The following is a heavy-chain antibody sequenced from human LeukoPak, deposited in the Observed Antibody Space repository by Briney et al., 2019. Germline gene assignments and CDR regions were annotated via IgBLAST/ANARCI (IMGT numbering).Heavy chain of an antibody. CDR3: VRGLDYNVAWVY. J-gene: IGHJ4*02. Sequence: GGSLRLSCAASGFTFSSYSMNWVRQAPGRGLEWVAYISSSGSNLYYADSVKGRFSISRDNAKNSLYLQMNSLRAADTAVYYCVRGLDYNVAWVYWGQGTLVTVSS. CDR1: GFTFSSYS. D-gene: IGHD3-10*01. CDR2: ISSSGSNL. V-gene: IGHV3-48*04.